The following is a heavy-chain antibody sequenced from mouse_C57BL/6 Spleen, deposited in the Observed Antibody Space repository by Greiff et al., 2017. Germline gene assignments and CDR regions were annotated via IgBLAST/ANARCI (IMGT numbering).Heavy chain of an antibody. D-gene: IGHD1-1*01. CDR3: ANYYGSSYYAMDY. CDR1: GFTFSSYA. Sequence: EVKLMESGGGLVKPGGSLKLSCAASGFTFSSYAMSWVRQTPEKRLEWVATISDGGSYTYYPDNVKGRFTISRDNAKNNLYLQMSHLKSEDTAMYYCANYYGSSYYAMDYWGQGTSVTVSS. J-gene: IGHJ4*01. V-gene: IGHV5-4*03. CDR2: ISDGGSYT.